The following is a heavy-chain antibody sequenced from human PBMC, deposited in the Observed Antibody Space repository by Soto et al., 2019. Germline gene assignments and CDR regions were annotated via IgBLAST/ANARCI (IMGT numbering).Heavy chain of an antibody. CDR2: IYPGDSDT. Sequence: GESLKISCKGSGYSXTSYWIGWVRQMPGKGLECMGIIYPGDSDTRYSPSFQGQVTISADKSISTAYLQWSSLKASDTAMYYYAGGGVRGVITRTRDYYGMDVWGQGTTVTVSS. D-gene: IGHD3-10*01. CDR3: AGGGVRGVITRTRDYYGMDV. CDR1: GYSXTSYW. J-gene: IGHJ6*02. V-gene: IGHV5-51*01.